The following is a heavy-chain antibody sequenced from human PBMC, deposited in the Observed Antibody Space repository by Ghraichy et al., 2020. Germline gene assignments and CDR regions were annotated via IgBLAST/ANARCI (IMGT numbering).Heavy chain of an antibody. J-gene: IGHJ4*02. CDR2: IIPSFGTA. CDR3: VSDLCSSPTNK. Sequence: SVKVSCKASGGTFSTSAISWVRQAPGQGLEWMGVIIPSFGTASHAQKLQGRVTITADVSTTTSYMEMSGLRSDDTAMYYCVSDLCSSPTNKWGQGTLVTVSS. CDR1: GGTFSTSA. V-gene: IGHV1-69*13. D-gene: IGHD6-13*01.